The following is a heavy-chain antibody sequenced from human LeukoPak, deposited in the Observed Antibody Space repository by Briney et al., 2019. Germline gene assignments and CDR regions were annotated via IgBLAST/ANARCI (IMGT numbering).Heavy chain of an antibody. D-gene: IGHD5-24*01. J-gene: IGHJ3*02. Sequence: PGGSLRLSCSASAFTFSNYVINWVRQAPGKGLEWVSTVSASGENSYHADSVKGRFSISRDNSKNTVSLQMNSLRAEDTAVYYCSKSGPGTMTFDAFDIWGQGTVVTVYS. CDR2: VSASGENS. CDR1: AFTFSNYV. CDR3: SKSGPGTMTFDAFDI. V-gene: IGHV3-23*01.